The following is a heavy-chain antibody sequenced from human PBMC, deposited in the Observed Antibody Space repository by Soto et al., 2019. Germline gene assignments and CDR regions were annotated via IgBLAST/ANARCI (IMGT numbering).Heavy chain of an antibody. CDR1: GGTFSSYA. CDR3: ASKKGDIPIFGVVDVTSYYGMDV. J-gene: IGHJ6*02. Sequence: QVQLVQSGAEVKKPGSSVKVSCKASGGTFSSYAISWVRQAPGQGLEWMGGIIPIFGTANYAQKFQGSVTITADESTSTAYMELSSLRSEDTAVYYCASKKGDIPIFGVVDVTSYYGMDVWGQGTTVTVSS. D-gene: IGHD3-3*01. V-gene: IGHV1-69*01. CDR2: IIPIFGTA.